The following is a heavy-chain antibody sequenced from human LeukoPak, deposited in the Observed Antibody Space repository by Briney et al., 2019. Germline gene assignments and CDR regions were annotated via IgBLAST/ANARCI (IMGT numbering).Heavy chain of an antibody. J-gene: IGHJ4*02. CDR1: GFTFSSYG. D-gene: IGHD2-15*01. CDR3: AKSHLSGGSCYYGRLEY. CDR2: ISGSGGST. V-gene: IGHV3-23*01. Sequence: GGSLRLSCAVSGFTFSSYGMSWVRQAPGKGPEWVSVISGSGGSTYYADSVKGRFTISRDNSKNTLDLQMNSLRAEDTAVYYCAKSHLSGGSCYYGRLEYWGQGTLVTVSS.